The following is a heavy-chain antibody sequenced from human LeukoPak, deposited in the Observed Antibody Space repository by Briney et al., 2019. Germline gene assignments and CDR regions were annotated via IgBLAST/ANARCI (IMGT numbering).Heavy chain of an antibody. CDR2: INPSGGST. D-gene: IGHD1-26*01. CDR1: GYTFTSYY. J-gene: IGHJ6*03. CDR3: ATSQWELPGGSNYYYYYMDV. V-gene: IGHV1-46*01. Sequence: ASVKVSCKASGYTFTSYYMHWVRQAPGQGLEWMGIINPSGGSTSYAQKFQGRVTMTRDTSTSTVYMELSSLRSEDTAVYYCATSQWELPGGSNYYYYYMDVWGKGTTVTVSS.